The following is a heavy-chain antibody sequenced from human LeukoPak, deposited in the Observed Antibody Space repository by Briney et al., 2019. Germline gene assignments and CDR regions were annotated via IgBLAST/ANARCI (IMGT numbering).Heavy chain of an antibody. Sequence: SETLSLTCTVSGGSITSSSYYWGWIRQPPGKGLEWIGSVYYSGSTYYNPSLKSRVTMSVDTSKNQFSLKLSSVTAADTAVYYCAGYEWELRDWFDPWGQGTLVTVSS. CDR2: VYYSGST. CDR3: AGYEWELRDWFDP. V-gene: IGHV4-39*01. D-gene: IGHD1-26*01. CDR1: GGSITSSSYY. J-gene: IGHJ5*02.